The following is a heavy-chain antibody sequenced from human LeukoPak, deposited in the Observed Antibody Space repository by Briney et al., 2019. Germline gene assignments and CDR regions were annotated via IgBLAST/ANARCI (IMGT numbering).Heavy chain of an antibody. J-gene: IGHJ4*02. CDR1: GGIFSSYA. CDR2: IIPMFGAA. Sequence: SVKVSCKASGGIFSSYAINWVRQAPGQGLEWMGGIIPMFGAADSAQKFQGRVTITTDASTTTAYMELSSLRSEDTAVYFCARGGRRDGYNPFDYWSQGTLLIVSS. V-gene: IGHV1-69*05. CDR3: ARGGRRDGYNPFDY. D-gene: IGHD5-24*01.